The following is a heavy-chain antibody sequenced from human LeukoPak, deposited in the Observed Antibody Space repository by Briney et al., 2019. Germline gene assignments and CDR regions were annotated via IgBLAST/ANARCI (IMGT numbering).Heavy chain of an antibody. CDR3: ARVLLRFGERFDP. CDR1: GGSISSYY. Sequence: PSETLSLTCTVSGGSISSYYWSWIRQPPGKGLEWIGYIYYSGSTNYNPSLKSRVTISVDTSKNQFSLKLSSVTAADTAVYYCARVLLRFGERFDPWGQGTLVTVSS. V-gene: IGHV4-59*01. CDR2: IYYSGST. D-gene: IGHD3-10*01. J-gene: IGHJ5*02.